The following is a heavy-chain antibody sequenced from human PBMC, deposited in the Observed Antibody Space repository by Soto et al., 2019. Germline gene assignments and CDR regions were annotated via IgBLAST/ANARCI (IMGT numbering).Heavy chain of an antibody. CDR3: ARVGRANQAIVVVPAAMRKYYFDY. CDR2: IYYSGST. Sequence: SETLSLTCTVSGGSISSYYWSWIRQPPGKGLEWIGYIYYSGSTNYNPSLKSRVTISVDTSKNQFSLKLSSVTAADTAVYYCARVGRANQAIVVVPAAMRKYYFDYWGQGTLVTVSS. J-gene: IGHJ4*02. V-gene: IGHV4-59*12. CDR1: GGSISSYY. D-gene: IGHD2-2*01.